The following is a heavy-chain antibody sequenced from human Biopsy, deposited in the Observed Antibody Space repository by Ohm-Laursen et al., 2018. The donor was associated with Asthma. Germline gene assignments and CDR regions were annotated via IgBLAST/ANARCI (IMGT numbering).Heavy chain of an antibody. CDR1: GGTFNTYV. CDR2: INSVFGTP. J-gene: IGHJ4*02. Sequence: SSVKVSCKSLGGTFNTYVIGWVRQAPGQGLEWMGGINSVFGTPTYPQKFQDRVTITADDSTSTVYMELSSLRSEDTAVYYCARKAGSCISRTCYSLDFWGQGTLVTVSS. V-gene: IGHV1-69*01. CDR3: ARKAGSCISRTCYSLDF. D-gene: IGHD2-2*01.